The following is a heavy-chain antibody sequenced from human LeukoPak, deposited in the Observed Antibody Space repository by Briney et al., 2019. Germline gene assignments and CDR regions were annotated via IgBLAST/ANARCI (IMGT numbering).Heavy chain of an antibody. CDR3: ARDFGSTDQRGYSYRYFDY. J-gene: IGHJ4*02. Sequence: SETLSLTCTVSGGSISSYYWSWIRQPPGKGLEWIGYIYYSGSTNYNPSLKSRVTISVDTSKNQFSLKLSSVTAADTAVYYCARDFGSTDQRGYSYRYFDYWGQGTLVTVSS. V-gene: IGHV4-59*01. CDR1: GGSISSYY. CDR2: IYYSGST. D-gene: IGHD5-18*01.